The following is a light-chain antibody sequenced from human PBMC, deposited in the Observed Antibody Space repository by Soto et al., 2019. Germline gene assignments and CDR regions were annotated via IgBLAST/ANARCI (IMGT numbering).Light chain of an antibody. CDR2: SND. CDR1: RPNIGSNT. Sequence: QSVLTQPPSASGTPGQRVTMSCSGSRPNIGSNTVNWYQQLPGTAPKVLIYSNDQRPSGVPDRFSGSKSGTSASLAISGLQSEYEADYYCAAWDDSLTVVVFGGGTKLTVL. V-gene: IGLV1-44*01. J-gene: IGLJ2*01. CDR3: AAWDDSLTVVV.